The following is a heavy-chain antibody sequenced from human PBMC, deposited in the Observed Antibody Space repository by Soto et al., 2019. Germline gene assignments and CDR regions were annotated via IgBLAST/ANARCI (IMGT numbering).Heavy chain of an antibody. CDR1: GGTFSTHA. CDR2: IIPISGTT. Sequence: QVQLVQSGAEVKKPGSSVKVSCKASGGTFSTHAIIWVRQAPGHGLEWMGGIIPISGTTYYTQKFQGRVTITADEPTSTAFMELSSLKSEDTAVFYCARGYCSGGNCYSEMDVWGQGTMVTVSS. CDR3: ARGYCSGGNCYSEMDV. J-gene: IGHJ6*02. D-gene: IGHD2-15*01. V-gene: IGHV1-69*01.